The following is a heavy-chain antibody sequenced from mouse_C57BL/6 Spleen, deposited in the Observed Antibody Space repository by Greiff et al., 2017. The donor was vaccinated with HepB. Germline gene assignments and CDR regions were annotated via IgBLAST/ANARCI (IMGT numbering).Heavy chain of an antibody. CDR3: ARGEAWFAY. Sequence: QVQLQHPGAELVMPGASVKLSCKASGYTFTSYWMHWVKQRPGQGLEWIGEIDPSDSYTNYNQKFKGKSTLTVDKSSSTAYMQLSSLTSEDSAVYYCARGEAWFAYWGQGTLVTVSA. CDR2: IDPSDSYT. J-gene: IGHJ3*01. CDR1: GYTFTSYW. V-gene: IGHV1-69*01.